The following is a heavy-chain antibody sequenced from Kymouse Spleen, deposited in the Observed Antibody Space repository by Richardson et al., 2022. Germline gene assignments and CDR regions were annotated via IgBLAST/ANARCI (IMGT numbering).Heavy chain of an antibody. V-gene: IGHV4-34*01. CDR3: ARGPRSSAHYYYYYGMDV. CDR1: GGSFSGYY. Sequence: QVQLQQWGAGLLKPSETLSLTCAVYGGSFSGYYWSWIRQPPGKGLEWIGEINHSGSTNYNPSLKSRVTISVDTSKNQFSLKLSSVTAADTAVYYCARGPRSSAHYYYYYGMDVWGQGTTVTVSS. J-gene: IGHJ6*02. D-gene: IGHD6-13*01. CDR2: INHSGST.